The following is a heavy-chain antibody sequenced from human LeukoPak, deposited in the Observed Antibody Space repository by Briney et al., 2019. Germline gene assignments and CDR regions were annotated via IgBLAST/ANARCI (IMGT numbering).Heavy chain of an antibody. D-gene: IGHD6-19*01. CDR3: AKDIRVPGYSSVSGMDV. J-gene: IGHJ6*02. V-gene: IGHV3-7*03. Sequence: GGSLGLSCAASGFTFSSYWMSWVRQAPGKGLEWVANIKQDGSEKYYVDSVKGRFTISRDNAKNSLYLQMNSLRAKDTALYYCAKDIRVPGYSSVSGMDVWGQGTTVTVSS. CDR2: IKQDGSEK. CDR1: GFTFSSYW.